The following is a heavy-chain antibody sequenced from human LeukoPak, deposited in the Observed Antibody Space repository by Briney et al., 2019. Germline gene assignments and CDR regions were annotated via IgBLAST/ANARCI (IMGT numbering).Heavy chain of an antibody. V-gene: IGHV3-21*01. CDR1: GFTFSSYS. CDR2: ISSSSSYI. CDR3: ARVLAAGTTFDY. J-gene: IGHJ4*02. D-gene: IGHD6-13*01. Sequence: GGSLRLSCAASGFTFSSYSMNWVRQAPGKGLEWVSSISSSSSYIYYADSVKGRFTISRDNAKNSLYLQMNSLRAEDTAVYYCARVLAAGTTFDYWGQGTLVTVSS.